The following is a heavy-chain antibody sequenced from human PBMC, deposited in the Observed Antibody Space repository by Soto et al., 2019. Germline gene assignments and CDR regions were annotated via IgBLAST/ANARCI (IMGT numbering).Heavy chain of an antibody. CDR2: INSDGSTR. V-gene: IGHV3-74*01. CDR3: EEVDSSGDIYDY. J-gene: IGHJ4*02. Sequence: PGGSLRLSCAASGFTFSRYWMHWVRQTPGKGPVWVSRINSDGSTRTDADSVKGRVTISRDNAKDSLYLQMNSLRAEDTVVYFCEEVDSSGDIYDYWGRGTLVTVSS. D-gene: IGHD3-22*01. CDR1: GFTFSRYW.